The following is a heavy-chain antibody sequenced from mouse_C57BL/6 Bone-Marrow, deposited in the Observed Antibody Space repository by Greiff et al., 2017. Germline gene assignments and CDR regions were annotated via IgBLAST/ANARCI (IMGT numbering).Heavy chain of an antibody. CDR2: IYPGDGDT. V-gene: IGHV1-82*01. J-gene: IGHJ4*01. CDR1: GYAFSSSW. CDR3: ATHYYGSPYAMDY. Sequence: VQLQQSGPELVKPGASVKISCKASGYAFSSSWMNWVKQRPGKGLEWIGRIYPGDGDTNYNGKFKGKATLTADKSSSTAYMQLSRLTSEDSAVYFCATHYYGSPYAMDYWGQGTSVTVSS. D-gene: IGHD1-1*01.